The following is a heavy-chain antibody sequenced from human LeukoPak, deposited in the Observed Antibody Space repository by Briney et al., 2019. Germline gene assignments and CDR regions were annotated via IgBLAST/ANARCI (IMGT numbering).Heavy chain of an antibody. D-gene: IGHD2-2*01. J-gene: IGHJ6*03. Sequence: SETLSLTCTVSGGSINSSSYYWGWIRQPPGKGLEWIGSIYYSGSTYYNPSLKSRVTISLDTSKNQFSLKLSSVTAADTAVYYCARSHCSSTSCRYYYYYYYMDVWGKGTTVTISS. CDR1: GGSINSSSYY. CDR2: IYYSGST. V-gene: IGHV4-39*07. CDR3: ARSHCSSTSCRYYYYYYYMDV.